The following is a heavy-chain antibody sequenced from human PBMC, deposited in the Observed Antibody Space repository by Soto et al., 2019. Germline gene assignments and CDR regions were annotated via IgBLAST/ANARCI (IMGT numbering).Heavy chain of an antibody. V-gene: IGHV3-21*02. CDR3: ARIDGYTYPNDY. CDR2: ITSRSDYI. Sequence: EVQLVESGGGLVKPGGSLRLSCAASGFTFSAYSMSWVRQAPGKGLEGVSSITSRSDYIYYADSLKGRFTISRDNTKNSLYLQMHSLRADDTAFYYCARIDGYTYPNDYWGQGNLVTVSS. D-gene: IGHD5-12*01. CDR1: GFTFSAYS. J-gene: IGHJ4*02.